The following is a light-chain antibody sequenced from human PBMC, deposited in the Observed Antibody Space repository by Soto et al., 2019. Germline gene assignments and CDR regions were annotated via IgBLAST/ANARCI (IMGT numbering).Light chain of an antibody. CDR2: DAS. V-gene: IGKV3-11*01. CDR1: QSVSSY. CDR3: QHYKTYPWT. Sequence: EIVLTQSPATLSLSPGERATLSCRASQSVSSYLAWYQQKPGQAPRLLIYDASNRATGIPARFSGSGSGTDFTLTISSLQPEDLASYYCQHYKTYPWTFGQGTKVDIK. J-gene: IGKJ1*01.